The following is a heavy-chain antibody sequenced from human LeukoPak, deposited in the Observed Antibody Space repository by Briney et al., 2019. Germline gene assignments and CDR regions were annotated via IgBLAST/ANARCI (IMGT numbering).Heavy chain of an antibody. CDR3: ARQSVGATTSFDY. D-gene: IGHD1-26*01. Sequence: GESLKISCKGSGYSFTSYWIGCLRQMAGKGLEWMGIMYPGDSDTRYSPSFQGQVTISADKSISTAYLQWSSLKASDTAMYYCARQSVGATTSFDYWGQGTLVTVSS. CDR1: GYSFTSYW. CDR2: MYPGDSDT. V-gene: IGHV5-51*01. J-gene: IGHJ4*02.